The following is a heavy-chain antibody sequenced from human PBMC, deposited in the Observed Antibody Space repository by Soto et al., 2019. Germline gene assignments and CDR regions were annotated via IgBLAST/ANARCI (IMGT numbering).Heavy chain of an antibody. Sequence: QVQLLQSGPRLVKPSETLSLTCTVASGSISSYYWSWLRQPPGKGLEWIGYAYYSGTTNYNSSLTTRVTISIVASKKQFSLALASVTAADTAVYYCAITPFYSFGLGTHLYYFDSWDQGALVAVSS. V-gene: IGHV4-59*01. J-gene: IGHJ4*02. CDR3: AITPFYSFGLGTHLYYFDS. CDR1: SGSISSYY. CDR2: AYYSGTT. D-gene: IGHD7-27*01.